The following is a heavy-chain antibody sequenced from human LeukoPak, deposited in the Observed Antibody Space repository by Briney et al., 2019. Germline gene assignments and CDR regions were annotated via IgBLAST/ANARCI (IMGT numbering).Heavy chain of an antibody. CDR1: GGSINRDSYY. V-gene: IGHV4-39*01. Sequence: PSETLFLTCTVSGGSINRDSYYWGWIRQPPGKGLEWIGSIYYSGTTHYNPSLASRVTISVDTSKNQFSLKMTSVTAADAAMYHCATQQSSGWPPRGSDYWGQGILVTVSS. CDR3: ATQQSSGWPPRGSDY. J-gene: IGHJ4*02. CDR2: IYYSGTT. D-gene: IGHD6-19*01.